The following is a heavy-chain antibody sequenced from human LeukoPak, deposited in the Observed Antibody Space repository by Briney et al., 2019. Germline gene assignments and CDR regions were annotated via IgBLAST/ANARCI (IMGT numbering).Heavy chain of an antibody. J-gene: IGHJ4*02. CDR2: IYHSGST. V-gene: IGHV4-4*02. Sequence: PSGTLSLTCAVSGGSISSNNWWSWVRQPPGRGLEGIGEIYHSGSTNYNPSLKSRVTISVDKSKNQFSLKLSSVTAADTAVYYCARGNGGAAPFDYWGQGTLVTVSS. D-gene: IGHD6-6*01. CDR1: GGSISSNNW. CDR3: ARGNGGAAPFDY.